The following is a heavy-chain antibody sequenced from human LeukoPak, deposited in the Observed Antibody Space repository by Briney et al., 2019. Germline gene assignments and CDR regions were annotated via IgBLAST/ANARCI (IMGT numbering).Heavy chain of an antibody. Sequence: PGGSLRLSCAASGFTFSSYSMNWVRQAPGKGLEWVSSISSSSSYIYYADSVKGRFTISRDNTKNSLYLQMNSLRAEDTAVYYCARPGILTGYGSQEACGQGTLVTVSS. CDR2: ISSSSSYI. D-gene: IGHD3-9*01. CDR3: ARPGILTGYGSQEA. J-gene: IGHJ5*02. CDR1: GFTFSSYS. V-gene: IGHV3-21*01.